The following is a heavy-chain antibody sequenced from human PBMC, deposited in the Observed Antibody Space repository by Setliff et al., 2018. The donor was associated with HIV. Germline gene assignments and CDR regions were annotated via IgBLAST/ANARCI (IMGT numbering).Heavy chain of an antibody. D-gene: IGHD3-3*01. CDR3: ARDVGGFTVFAVPRGGFDP. Sequence: SETLSLTCAVYGGSFSGYYGTWIRQPPGEGLEWIWYIYYTGRTNYNPSLKSRVTMSLDSSKKQFSLKLSSVTAADTAVYFCARDVGGFTVFAVPRGGFDPWGQGTLVTVSS. CDR1: GGSFSGYY. V-gene: IGHV4-34*11. CDR2: IYYTGRT. J-gene: IGHJ5*02.